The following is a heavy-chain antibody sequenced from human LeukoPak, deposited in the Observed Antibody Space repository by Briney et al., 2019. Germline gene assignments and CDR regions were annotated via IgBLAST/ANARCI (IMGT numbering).Heavy chain of an antibody. CDR2: ISYDGSNK. Sequence: QPGGSLRLSCAASGFTFSSYAMHWVRQAPGKGLEWVAVISYDGSNKYYADSVKGRFTISRDSSKNTLYLQMNSLRAEDTAVYYCARAVSAGSGYGAFDIWGQGTMVTVSS. D-gene: IGHD3-22*01. CDR1: GFTFSSYA. V-gene: IGHV3-30*01. CDR3: ARAVSAGSGYGAFDI. J-gene: IGHJ3*02.